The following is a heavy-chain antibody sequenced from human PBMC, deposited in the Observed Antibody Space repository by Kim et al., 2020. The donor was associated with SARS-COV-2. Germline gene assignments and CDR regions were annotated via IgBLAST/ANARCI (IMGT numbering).Heavy chain of an antibody. CDR2: ISYDGSNK. Sequence: GGSLRLSCAASGFTFSSYAMHWVRQAPGKGLEWVAVISYDGSNKYYADSVKGRFTISRDNSKNTLHLQMNSLRAEDTAVYYCARGRPLIAMLVVIIRNVYDSFDIWGQEKMVTVSS. CDR1: GFTFSSYA. CDR3: ARGRPLIAMLVVIIRNVYDSFDI. D-gene: IGHD3-22*01. V-gene: IGHV3-30-3*01. J-gene: IGHJ3*02.